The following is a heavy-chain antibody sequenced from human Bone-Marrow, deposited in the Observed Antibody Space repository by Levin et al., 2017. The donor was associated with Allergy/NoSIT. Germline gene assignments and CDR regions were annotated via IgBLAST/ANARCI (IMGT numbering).Heavy chain of an antibody. CDR2: INTKTGKP. Sequence: ASVKVSCQTSGYTFSSYSMNWVRQAPGQGLEWMGWINTKTGKPTYAQCFTGRFVLSLDTSVTTAHLQISSLRADDTAVYYCARGESIGVASNTVGDSCDMWGLGTTDTGSS. D-gene: IGHD6-19*01. CDR3: ARGESIGVASNTVGDSCDM. V-gene: IGHV7-4-1*02. CDR1: GYTFSSYS. J-gene: IGHJ3*02.